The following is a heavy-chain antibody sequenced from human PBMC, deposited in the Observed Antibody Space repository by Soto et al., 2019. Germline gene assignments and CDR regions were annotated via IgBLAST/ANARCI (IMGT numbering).Heavy chain of an antibody. CDR1: GGSISGSY. V-gene: IGHV4-59*01. J-gene: IGHJ4*02. CDR2: VYYTGST. CDR3: ARSVAVPGAHIDY. Sequence: SETLDLTCTVSGGSISGSYGGWIRQSPGKGLEWLGYVYYTGSTNYSPSLRSRVSISVDTSKNEFSLRLSSVTAADTAVYFCARSVAVPGAHIDYWGQGTQVLVSS. D-gene: IGHD6-19*01.